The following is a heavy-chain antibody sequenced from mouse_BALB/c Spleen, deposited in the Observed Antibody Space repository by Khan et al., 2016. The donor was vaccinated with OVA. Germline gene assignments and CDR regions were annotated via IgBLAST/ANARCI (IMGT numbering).Heavy chain of an antibody. Sequence: VQLQQPGPELDKPGASVKISCKASGYSFTDYNMNWVKRSNRKSHEWSGNIDTYYGGAHYNPKFKSKATFTVDRSSSTAYMQLKSLTSEDSAVSYCTVLGTNYSFDYWGQGTTLTVSS. J-gene: IGHJ2*01. CDR3: TVLGTNYSFDY. CDR2: IDTYYGGA. D-gene: IGHD2-1*01. V-gene: IGHV1-39*01. CDR1: GYSFTDYN.